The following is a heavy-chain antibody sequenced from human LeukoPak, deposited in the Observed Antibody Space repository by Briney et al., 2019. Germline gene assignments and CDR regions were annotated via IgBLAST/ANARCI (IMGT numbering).Heavy chain of an antibody. J-gene: IGHJ4*02. Sequence: GGSLRLSCAASGFTFSSYAMSWVRQAPGKGLEWVSAISGSGGSTYYADSVKGRFTISRDNSKNTLYLQMNNLRAEDTAVYYCARGMVRGVITWGHFDYWGQGTLVTVSS. CDR2: ISGSGGST. D-gene: IGHD3-10*01. V-gene: IGHV3-23*01. CDR1: GFTFSSYA. CDR3: ARGMVRGVITWGHFDY.